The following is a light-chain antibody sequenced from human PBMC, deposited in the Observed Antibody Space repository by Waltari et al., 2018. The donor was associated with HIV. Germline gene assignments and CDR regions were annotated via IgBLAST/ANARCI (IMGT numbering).Light chain of an antibody. J-gene: IGLJ2*01. CDR3: AAWEDSLSGPI. V-gene: IGLV1-47*01. CDR1: SSNIGSNS. Sequence: QSVLTQPPSASGTPGQRDTISCSGSSSNIGSNSVYWYQKLPGTAPKLLIYRNNRRPSRVPDRCSGSKSGNIAALAISGRRSEDEAVYYCAAWEDSLSGPIFGGGTKLTVL. CDR2: RNN.